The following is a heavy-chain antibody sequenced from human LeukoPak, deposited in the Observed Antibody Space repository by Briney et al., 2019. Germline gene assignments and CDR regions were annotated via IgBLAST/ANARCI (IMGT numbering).Heavy chain of an antibody. CDR1: GFTVSNNY. D-gene: IGHD4-23*01. Sequence: GGSLRLSCAASGFTVSNNYMSWVRQAPGKGREWVSVIDSDGSTYYADSVKGRFTISRDNSRNTLYLQMNSLRAEDTAVYYCARSTVVTGRYYYYYMDVWGKGTTVSVSS. J-gene: IGHJ6*03. CDR3: ARSTVVTGRYYYYYMDV. CDR2: IDSDGST. V-gene: IGHV3-53*01.